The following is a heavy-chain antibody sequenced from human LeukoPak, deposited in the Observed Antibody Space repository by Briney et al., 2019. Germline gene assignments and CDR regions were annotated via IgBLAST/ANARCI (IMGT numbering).Heavy chain of an antibody. CDR3: ARDYGDYGWFDP. CDR2: INHSGST. V-gene: IGHV4-34*01. Sequence: SETLSLTCAVYGGSFSGYYWSWIRQPPGKGLEWIGEINHSGSTNYNPSLKSRVTISVDTSKNQFSLKLSSVTAADTAVYYCARDYGDYGWFDPWGQGTLVTVSS. D-gene: IGHD4-17*01. CDR1: GGSFSGYY. J-gene: IGHJ5*02.